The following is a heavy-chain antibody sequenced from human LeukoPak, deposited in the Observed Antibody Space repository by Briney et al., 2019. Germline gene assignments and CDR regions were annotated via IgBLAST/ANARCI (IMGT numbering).Heavy chain of an antibody. V-gene: IGHV3-21*01. CDR2: ISSSSSYI. CDR3: AGAYGGVINLDD. Sequence: PGGSVRLSCAVSGFTFSSYSMMWVREAPGKGREWVSSISSSSSYIYCADSVKGGYTISSDNAKNSLYLQMNSLRAEDRAGYYCAGAYGGVINLDDWGQGTLVTVSS. J-gene: IGHJ4*02. CDR1: GFTFSSYS. D-gene: IGHD3-16*01.